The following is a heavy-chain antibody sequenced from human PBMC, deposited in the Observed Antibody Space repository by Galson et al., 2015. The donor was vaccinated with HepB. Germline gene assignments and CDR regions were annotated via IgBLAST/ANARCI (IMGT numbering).Heavy chain of an antibody. CDR3: TKDTPDGSWG. CDR2: IYYTGVT. CDR1: GFSVSNHY. D-gene: IGHD3-10*01. J-gene: IGHJ4*02. Sequence: SLRLSCAASGFSVSNHYMTWVRQAPGKGLEWVSVIYYTGVTDYADSVKGRFSVSRDISKNTLYLQMNSPRAEDTAVYYCTKDTPDGSWGWGQGTLVTVSS. V-gene: IGHV3-66*01.